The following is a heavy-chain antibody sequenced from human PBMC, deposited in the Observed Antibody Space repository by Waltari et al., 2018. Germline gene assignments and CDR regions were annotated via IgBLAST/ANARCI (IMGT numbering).Heavy chain of an antibody. CDR2: IYYSGST. J-gene: IGHJ3*02. CDR1: GGSIRSSSYY. D-gene: IGHD2-2*01. Sequence: QLQLQESGPGLVKPSETLSLTCTVSGGSIRSSSYYWGWIRQPPGKGLEWIGSIYYSGSTYYNPSLKSRVTISVDTSKNQFSLKLSSVTAADTAVYYCARAKCQLLGYAFDIWGQGTMVTVSS. CDR3: ARAKCQLLGYAFDI. V-gene: IGHV4-39*07.